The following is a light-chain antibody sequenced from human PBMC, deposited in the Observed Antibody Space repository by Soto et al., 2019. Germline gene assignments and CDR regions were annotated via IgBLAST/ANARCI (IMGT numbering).Light chain of an antibody. Sequence: EIVLTQSPGTLSLSPGETATLSCRASETVDTSSLGWYQQKPGRAPSLLIYSASRRATGIPDRFGGSGSGTDFTLTINRLEPEDFALYYCQQYSAYPLSFGGGTKVEIK. CDR3: QQYSAYPLS. V-gene: IGKV3-20*01. CDR1: ETVDTSS. CDR2: SAS. J-gene: IGKJ4*01.